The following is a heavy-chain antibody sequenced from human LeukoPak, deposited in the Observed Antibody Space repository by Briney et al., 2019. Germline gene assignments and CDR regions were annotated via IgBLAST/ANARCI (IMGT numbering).Heavy chain of an antibody. Sequence: GGSLRLSCAASGFTFDDYGMSWVRQAPGKGLECVSGINWNGGSTGYADSVKGRFTISRDNAKNSLYLQMNSLRAEDTALYYCARGLPPNRGYSYGRPYNWFDPWGQGTLVTVSS. D-gene: IGHD5-18*01. CDR2: INWNGGST. CDR1: GFTFDDYG. V-gene: IGHV3-20*04. J-gene: IGHJ5*02. CDR3: ARGLPPNRGYSYGRPYNWFDP.